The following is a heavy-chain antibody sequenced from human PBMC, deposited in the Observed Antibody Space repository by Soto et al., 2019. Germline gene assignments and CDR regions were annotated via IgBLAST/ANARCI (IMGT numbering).Heavy chain of an antibody. Sequence: EVHLVESGGGLVKPGGSLRLSCEASGFSFSITGMNWVRQAPGKGLEWVSSINSGSSYIDYGDSVKGRLTISRDNAKNSLYLQMNNLRVEDTGVYYCAKDGAAGSVMGVWGQGTTVTVSS. CDR1: GFSFSITG. D-gene: IGHD6-13*01. CDR3: AKDGAAGSVMGV. V-gene: IGHV3-21*01. CDR2: INSGSSYI. J-gene: IGHJ6*02.